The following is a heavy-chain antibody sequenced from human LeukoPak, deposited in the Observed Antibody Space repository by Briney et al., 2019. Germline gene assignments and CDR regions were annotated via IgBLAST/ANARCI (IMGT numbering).Heavy chain of an antibody. J-gene: IGHJ4*02. D-gene: IGHD1-26*01. CDR2: ISGSSSYI. V-gene: IGHV3-21*01. Sequence: GSLRLSCAASGFTFSSYSMNWVRQAPGKGLEWVSSISGSSSYIYYADSLKGRFTISRDNAKNSLYVQMNSLRAEDTAVYYCAKDRYSGSYLQRGPCAHWGQGTLVTVSS. CDR1: GFTFSSYS. CDR3: AKDRYSGSYLQRGPCAH.